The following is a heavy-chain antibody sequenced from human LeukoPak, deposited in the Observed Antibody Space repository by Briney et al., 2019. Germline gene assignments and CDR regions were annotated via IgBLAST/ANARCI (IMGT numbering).Heavy chain of an antibody. CDR1: GGTFSSYA. Sequence: ASVKVSCKASGGTFSSYAISWVRQAPGQGLEWMGWINPNSGGTNYAQKFQGRVTMTRDTSISTAYMELSRLRSDDTAVYYCARDCSHGSSGYWGQGTLVTVSS. D-gene: IGHD6-6*01. V-gene: IGHV1-2*02. CDR2: INPNSGGT. CDR3: ARDCSHGSSGY. J-gene: IGHJ4*02.